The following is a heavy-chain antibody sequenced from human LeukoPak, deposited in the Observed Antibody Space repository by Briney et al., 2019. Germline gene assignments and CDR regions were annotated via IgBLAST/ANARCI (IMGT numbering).Heavy chain of an antibody. V-gene: IGHV1-24*01. D-gene: IGHD6-13*01. CDR1: GYTLTELS. J-gene: IGHJ5*02. Sequence: GASVKVSCKVSGYTLTELSMHWVRQAPGKGLEWMGGFDPEDGETIYAQKFQGRVTMTEDTSTDTAYMELSSLRSEDTAVYYCATVGVAAAGSFYPIAAAGAGFDPWGQGTLVTVSS. CDR3: ATVGVAAAGSFYPIAAAGAGFDP. CDR2: FDPEDGET.